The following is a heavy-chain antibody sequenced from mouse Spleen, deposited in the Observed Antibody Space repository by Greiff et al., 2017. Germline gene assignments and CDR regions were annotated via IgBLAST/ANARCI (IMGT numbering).Heavy chain of an antibody. CDR2: IDPETGGT. D-gene: IGHD2-3*01. CDR1: GYTFTDYE. J-gene: IGHJ3*01. Sequence: VQLQESGAELVRPGASVTLSCKASGYTFTDYEMHWVKQTPVHGLEWIGAIDPETGGTAYNQKFKGKAILTADKSSSTAYMELRSLISEDSAVYYCTRSDDGYLAWFAYWGQGTLVTVSA. CDR3: TRSDDGYLAWFAY. V-gene: IGHV1-15*01.